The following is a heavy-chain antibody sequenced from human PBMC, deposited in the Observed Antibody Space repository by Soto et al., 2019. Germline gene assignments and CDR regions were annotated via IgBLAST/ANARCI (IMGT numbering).Heavy chain of an antibody. J-gene: IGHJ4*02. Sequence: RSRRLSSVASGXLFDSYSMNWVRQAPGKGLEWVSYISPGGDRIYYAESLKGRITISRDNARNSLSLQMNILRDDDTAVYYCTKSADSAGWGVDFWGQGTLGTVSS. CDR1: GXLFDSYS. D-gene: IGHD3-10*01. CDR3: TKSADSAGWGVDF. CDR2: ISPGGDRI. V-gene: IGHV3-48*02.